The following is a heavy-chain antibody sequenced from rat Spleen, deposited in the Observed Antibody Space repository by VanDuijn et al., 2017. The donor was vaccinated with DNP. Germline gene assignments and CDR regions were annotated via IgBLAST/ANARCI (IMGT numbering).Heavy chain of an antibody. Sequence: EVQVLESGGGLVQPGNSLKLSCATSGFTFSTAWMYWYRQFPEKRLEWVARIKAKSNNYATDYTESVKGRFTISRDDSKSSIYLQINNLKEEDTAIYYCAYYYSSYIYWYFDFWGPGTMVTVSS. CDR2: IKAKSNNYAT. V-gene: IGHV6-6*01. CDR1: GFTFSTAW. J-gene: IGHJ1*01. D-gene: IGHD1-2*01. CDR3: AYYYSSYIYWYFDF.